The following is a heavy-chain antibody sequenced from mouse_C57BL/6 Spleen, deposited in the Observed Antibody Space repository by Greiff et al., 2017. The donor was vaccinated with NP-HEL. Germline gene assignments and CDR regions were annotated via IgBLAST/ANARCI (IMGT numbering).Heavy chain of an antibody. CDR3: SFYYGYDRFAY. V-gene: IGHV1-69*01. Sequence: VQLQQPGAELVMPGASVKLSCKASGYTFTSYWMHWVKQRPGQGLEWIGEIDPSDSYTNYNQKFKGKSTLTVDKSSSTAYMQLSSLTSEDSAVYYCSFYYGYDRFAYWGQGTLVTVSA. CDR1: GYTFTSYW. CDR2: IDPSDSYT. J-gene: IGHJ3*01. D-gene: IGHD2-2*01.